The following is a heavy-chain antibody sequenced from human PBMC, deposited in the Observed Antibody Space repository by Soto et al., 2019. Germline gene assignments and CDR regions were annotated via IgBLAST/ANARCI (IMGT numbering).Heavy chain of an antibody. V-gene: IGHV4-59*01. J-gene: IGHJ4*02. D-gene: IGHD4-17*01. CDR3: ARTPPKHWNGDYYFDY. CDR1: GGSISSYY. CDR2: IYYSGST. Sequence: SETLSLTCTVSGGSISSYYWSWIRQPPGKGLEWIGYIYYSGSTNYNPSLKSRVTISVDTSKNQFSLKLSSVTAADTAVYYCARTPPKHWNGDYYFDYWGQGTLVTVSS.